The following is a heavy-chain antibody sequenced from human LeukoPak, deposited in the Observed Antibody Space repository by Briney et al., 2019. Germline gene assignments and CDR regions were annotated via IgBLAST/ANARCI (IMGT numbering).Heavy chain of an antibody. CDR1: GITLSNYG. Sequence: GGSLRLSCADSGITLSNYGMSWVRQAPGKGLEWVAGISDSGGSTNYADSVKGRFTISRDNPKNTLYLQMNSLRAEDTAVYFCAKRGVVIRVILVGFHKEAYYFDSWGQGALVTVSS. J-gene: IGHJ4*02. D-gene: IGHD3-22*01. CDR2: ISDSGGST. CDR3: AKRGVVIRVILVGFHKEAYYFDS. V-gene: IGHV3-23*01.